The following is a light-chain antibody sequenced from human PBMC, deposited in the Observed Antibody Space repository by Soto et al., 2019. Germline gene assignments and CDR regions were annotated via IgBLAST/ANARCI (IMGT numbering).Light chain of an antibody. J-gene: IGKJ1*01. Sequence: DIQLTQSPVSLSASVGERVTITCRASQSISSWLAWYQQKSGKAPNLLIYKASNLQTEVPSRFSGSGSGTEFTLTISGLQTEDFATYYCQHYHSYPWTFGQGTKVE. CDR1: QSISSW. V-gene: IGKV1-5*03. CDR3: QHYHSYPWT. CDR2: KAS.